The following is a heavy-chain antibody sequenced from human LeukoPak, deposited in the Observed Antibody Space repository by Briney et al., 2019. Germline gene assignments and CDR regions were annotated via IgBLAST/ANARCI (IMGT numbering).Heavy chain of an antibody. J-gene: IGHJ3*02. CDR2: ICYNGST. CDR3: ARPKYSSGDSDI. D-gene: IGHD2-21*01. V-gene: IGHV4-59*01. Sequence: PSETLSLTCTVSGDSISGYYWSWIRQPPGKGLEWIWYICYNGSTNSNPSLKSRGTISVDTNKNQLSLKLSSAAAAAAAVYYCARPKYSSGDSDIWGQGTMVTVSS. CDR1: GDSISGYY.